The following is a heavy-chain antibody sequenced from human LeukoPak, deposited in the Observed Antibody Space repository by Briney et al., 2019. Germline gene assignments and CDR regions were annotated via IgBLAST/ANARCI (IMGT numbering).Heavy chain of an antibody. CDR3: ARESDYARIDY. Sequence: SETLSLTCTVSGGSISSYYWSWIRQPPGKGLEWIEYIYYSGSTNYNPSLKSRVTISVDTSKNQFSLKLSSVTAADTAVYYCARESDYARIDYWGQGTLVTVPS. V-gene: IGHV4-59*01. CDR2: IYYSGST. J-gene: IGHJ4*02. CDR1: GGSISSYY. D-gene: IGHD4-17*01.